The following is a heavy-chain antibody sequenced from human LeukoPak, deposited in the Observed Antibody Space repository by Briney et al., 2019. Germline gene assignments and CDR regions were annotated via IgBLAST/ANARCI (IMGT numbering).Heavy chain of an antibody. CDR2: INPNSGGT. J-gene: IGHJ4*02. CDR1: GYTFTGYY. CDR3: ARGYYYDSSGYYEGLDYFDY. D-gene: IGHD3-22*01. Sequence: ASVKVSCKASGYTFTGYYMHWVRQAPGQGLEWMGWINPNSGGTNYAQKFQGRVTMTRDTSISTAYIELSRLRSDDTAVYYCARGYYYDSSGYYEGLDYFDYWGQGTLVTVSS. V-gene: IGHV1-2*02.